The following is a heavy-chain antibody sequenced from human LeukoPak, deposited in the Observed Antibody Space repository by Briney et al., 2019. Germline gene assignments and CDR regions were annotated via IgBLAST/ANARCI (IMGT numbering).Heavy chain of an antibody. CDR3: ARMWYYYDSSGIHFDY. CDR2: IYSGGST. D-gene: IGHD3-22*01. V-gene: IGHV3-53*01. J-gene: IGHJ4*02. Sequence: PGGSLRLSCAASGFTVSSNYMGWVRQAPGKGLEWVSVIYSGGSTYYADSVKGRFTISRDNSKNTLYLQMNSLRAEDTAVYYCARMWYYYDSSGIHFDYWGQGTLVTVSS. CDR1: GFTVSSNY.